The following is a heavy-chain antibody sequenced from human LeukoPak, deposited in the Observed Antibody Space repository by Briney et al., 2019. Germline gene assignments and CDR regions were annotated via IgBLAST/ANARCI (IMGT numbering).Heavy chain of an antibody. Sequence: GGSLRLSCAASGFTFSDYYMSWIRQAPGKGLEWVSYISSSGSAIYYADSVKGRFTISRDNAKNSLYLQMNSLRAEDTAVYYCARERGLFRYYYYMDVWGKGTTVTVSS. D-gene: IGHD4/OR15-4a*01. CDR1: GFTFSDYY. J-gene: IGHJ6*03. CDR2: ISSSGSAI. CDR3: ARERGLFRYYYYMDV. V-gene: IGHV3-11*04.